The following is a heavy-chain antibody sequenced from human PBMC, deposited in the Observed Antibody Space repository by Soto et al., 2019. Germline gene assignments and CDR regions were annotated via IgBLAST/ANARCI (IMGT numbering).Heavy chain of an antibody. J-gene: IGHJ3*02. CDR1: GGSISSGSYY. Sequence: QLQLQESGTGLLKPSETLSLTCTVSGGSISSGSYYWDWIRQPPGKGLEWIGNVYYSGSTNYNPSLESRVTISVDTSKNQFSLKLSSVTAADTAVYYCARQTDSYYTFDAFDIWGQGTMVTVSS. CDR3: ARQTDSYYTFDAFDI. D-gene: IGHD3-22*01. CDR2: VYYSGST. V-gene: IGHV4-39*01.